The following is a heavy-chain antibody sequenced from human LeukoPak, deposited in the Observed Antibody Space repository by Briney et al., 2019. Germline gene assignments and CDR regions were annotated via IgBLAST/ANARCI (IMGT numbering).Heavy chain of an antibody. CDR2: INHSGST. J-gene: IGHJ3*02. CDR3: ARVGRGYSYGYAFDI. V-gene: IGHV4-34*01. CDR1: GGSFSGYY. D-gene: IGHD5-18*01. Sequence: SETLSLTCAVYGGSFSGYYWSWIRQPPGKGLEWIGEINHSGSTNYNPSLKSRVTISVDTSKNQFSLKLSSMTAADTAVYYCARVGRGYSYGYAFDIWGQGTMVTVSS.